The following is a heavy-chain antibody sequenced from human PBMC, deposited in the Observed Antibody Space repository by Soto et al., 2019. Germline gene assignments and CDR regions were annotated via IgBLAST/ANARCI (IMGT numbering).Heavy chain of an antibody. CDR1: GYTFATYD. CDR3: ARSDGYNLNGLDS. D-gene: IGHD2-21*01. J-gene: IGHJ5*01. CDR2: MNPNSGNT. Sequence: QVQLVQSGAEVKTPGASVKVSCKASGYTFATYDMNWVRPAPGQGLVWMGWMNPNSGNTGYAQICQSGLTMTRDTALSVALMELRSLRNEDTGVNYCARSDGYNLNGLDSWGQGNLVTVSA. V-gene: IGHV1-8*01.